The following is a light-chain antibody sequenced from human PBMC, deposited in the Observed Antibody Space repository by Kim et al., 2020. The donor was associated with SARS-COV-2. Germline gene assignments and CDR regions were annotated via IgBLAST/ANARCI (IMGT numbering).Light chain of an antibody. CDR3: QKYGELPLT. Sequence: ETVLRQSPGTLRLYPGERATLSCRASQSVRSSFLAWYQQKPGQAPRLLIYDASSRASGIADRFSGRGSGTDFTLTISRLQPEDSAVYYCQKYGELPLTFGGGTKVDIK. CDR1: QSVRSSF. V-gene: IGKV3-20*01. J-gene: IGKJ4*01. CDR2: DAS.